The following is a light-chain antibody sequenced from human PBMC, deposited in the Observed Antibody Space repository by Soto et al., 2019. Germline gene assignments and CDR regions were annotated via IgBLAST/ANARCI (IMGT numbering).Light chain of an antibody. CDR3: HQFGSSPQT. Sequence: EIVFTQSPGTLSLSPGERATLSCRASQNVNSNHIAWYQQKPGQAPRLLIYGPSSRATGIPERFSGSGSGTDFTLTISRXEPEDFAVYFCHQFGSSPQTFGHGTKVDIK. CDR1: QNVNSNH. CDR2: GPS. V-gene: IGKV3-20*01. J-gene: IGKJ1*01.